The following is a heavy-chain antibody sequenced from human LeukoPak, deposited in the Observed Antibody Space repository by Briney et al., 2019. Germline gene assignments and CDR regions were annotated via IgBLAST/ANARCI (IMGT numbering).Heavy chain of an antibody. D-gene: IGHD5-12*01. Sequence: SETLSLTCTVSGXSISSYYWSWIRQPPGKGLEWIGYIYYSGSTNYNPSLKSRVTISVHTSKNQFSLKLSSVTAADTAVYYCARGRGWLLAPFDPWGQGTLVTVSS. CDR2: IYYSGST. CDR3: ARGRGWLLAPFDP. V-gene: IGHV4-59*01. CDR1: GXSISSYY. J-gene: IGHJ5*02.